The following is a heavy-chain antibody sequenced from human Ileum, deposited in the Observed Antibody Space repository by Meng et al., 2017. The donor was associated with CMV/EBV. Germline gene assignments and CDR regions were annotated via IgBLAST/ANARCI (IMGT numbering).Heavy chain of an antibody. D-gene: IGHD3-10*01. CDR3: TYGWPLKY. CDR1: GESVSISTES. CDR2: TWYGSKWYY. V-gene: IGHV6-1*01. Sequence: QVPPPQSRIGTVKTPETLSLTGSGESVSISTESWNWIRQSPSRGLEWLGRTWYGSKWYYEYAVSVKSRITIIPDTSQNQISLQLNSVTPDDTAVYYCTYGWPLKYWGQGSLVTVSS. J-gene: IGHJ4*02.